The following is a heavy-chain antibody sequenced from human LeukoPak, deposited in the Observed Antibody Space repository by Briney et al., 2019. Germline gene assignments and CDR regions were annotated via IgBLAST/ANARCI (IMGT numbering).Heavy chain of an antibody. J-gene: IGHJ3*01. D-gene: IGHD4-23*01. CDR1: GFTFSNSA. CDR3: AAEIYGGNSDCCTFDF. CDR2: IGVGSGNT. V-gene: IGHV1-58*02. Sequence: SVKVSCKASGFTFSNSAIQWVRHARGQRLEWIGWIGVGSGNTNYAQRFQDRVTITRDMSTSTAYMELSSLRSEDTAVYYCAAEIYGGNSDCCTFDFWGPGTPVTVSS.